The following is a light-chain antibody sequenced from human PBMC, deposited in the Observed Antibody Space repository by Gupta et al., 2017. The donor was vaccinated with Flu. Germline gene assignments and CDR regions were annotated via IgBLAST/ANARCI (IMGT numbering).Light chain of an antibody. Sequence: FLLPQLHSVSESPGQTLTISCTRSSGLIAASTVQWYQQPAGSAPTTVIYEDDQRHPGCTARVPGSIDRSANSASLTISGLMTEDEADYFCQSYDSSNRAVVFGGGTKLTVL. CDR3: QSYDSSNRAVV. CDR2: EDD. CDR1: SGLIAAST. V-gene: IGLV6-57*03. J-gene: IGLJ2*01.